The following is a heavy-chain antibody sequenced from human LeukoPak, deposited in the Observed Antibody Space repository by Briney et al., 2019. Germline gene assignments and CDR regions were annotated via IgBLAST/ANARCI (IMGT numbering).Heavy chain of an antibody. J-gene: IGHJ4*02. CDR3: AKTIQWPYYFDY. CDR2: ITGGGGST. V-gene: IGHV3-23*01. CDR1: GFTFSSYA. D-gene: IGHD6-19*01. Sequence: GGSLRLSCAASGFTFSSYAMSWVRQAPGKGLEWVSAITGGGGSTYYADSVKGRFTISRDNFKNALYLQMNSLRAEDTAVYYCAKTIQWPYYFDYWGQGTLVTISS.